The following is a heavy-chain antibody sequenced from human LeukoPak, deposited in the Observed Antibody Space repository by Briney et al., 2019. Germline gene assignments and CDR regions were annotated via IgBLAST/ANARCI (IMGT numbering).Heavy chain of an antibody. CDR1: GASISGSSHYF. D-gene: IGHD2-15*01. CDR3: ARDIVVVVAATPWFDP. J-gene: IGHJ5*02. V-gene: IGHV4-39*07. Sequence: SETLSLTCTVSGASISGSSHYFWGWIRQTPGKGLEWIGSIYYSGITYYTPSLKSRLTISVDTSKNQFSLKLSSVTAADTAVYYCARDIVVVVAATPWFDPWGQGTLVTVSS. CDR2: IYYSGIT.